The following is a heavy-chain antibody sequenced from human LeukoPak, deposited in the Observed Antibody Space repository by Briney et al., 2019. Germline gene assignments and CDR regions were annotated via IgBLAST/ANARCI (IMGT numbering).Heavy chain of an antibody. J-gene: IGHJ4*02. CDR3: AREQQLVDLDY. D-gene: IGHD6-13*01. V-gene: IGHV3-43*01. CDR1: GFTFDDYT. CDR2: ISWDGGST. Sequence: GGSLRLSCAASGFTFDDYTMHWVRQAPGKGLEWDSLISWDGGSTYYADSVKGRFTISRDNSKNSLYLQMNSLRTEDTALYYCAREQQLVDLDYWGQGTLVTVSS.